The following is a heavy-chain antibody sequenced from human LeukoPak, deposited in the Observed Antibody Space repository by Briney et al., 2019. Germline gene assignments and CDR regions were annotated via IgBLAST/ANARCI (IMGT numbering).Heavy chain of an antibody. CDR2: ISGSAGGS. Sequence: GGSLRLSCAASGFTFRLYAMNWVRQAPGKGLEWVSAISGSAGGSFYADSVKGRFTISRDNSNNTLHLQMSSLRAEDTAIYYCAKDSGGTYFYYYYYTDVWGKGTTVTVSS. J-gene: IGHJ6*03. D-gene: IGHD1-26*01. CDR3: AKDSGGTYFYYYYYTDV. CDR1: GFTFRLYA. V-gene: IGHV3-23*01.